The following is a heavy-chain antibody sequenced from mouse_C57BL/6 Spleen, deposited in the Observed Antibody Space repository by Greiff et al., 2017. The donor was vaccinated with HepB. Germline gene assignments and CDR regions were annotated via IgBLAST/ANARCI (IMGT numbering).Heavy chain of an antibody. D-gene: IGHD4-1*01. CDR3: AREAGTAYFDV. CDR2: ISSGSSTI. Sequence: VQLQQSGGGLVKPGGSLKLSCAASGFTFSDYGMHWVRQAPEKGLEWVAYISSGSSTIYYADTVKGRFTISRDNAKNTLFLQMTSLRSEDTAMYYCAREAGTAYFDVWGTGTTVTVSS. CDR1: GFTFSDYG. J-gene: IGHJ1*03. V-gene: IGHV5-17*01.